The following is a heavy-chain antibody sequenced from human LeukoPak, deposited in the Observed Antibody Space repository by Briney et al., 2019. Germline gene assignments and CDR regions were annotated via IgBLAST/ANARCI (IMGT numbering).Heavy chain of an antibody. CDR2: ISGSSTYI. CDR1: GFTFSSYS. D-gene: IGHD3-22*01. CDR3: ARDHSSGRYFDF. Sequence: GGSLRLSCAASGFTFSSYSMNWGPQAPGKGLEWVSSISGSSTYIDYADSVKGRFTISRYNAKNALYLQMDSPRAEDTAVYYCARDHSSGRYFDFWGQGTLVTVSS. V-gene: IGHV3-21*01. J-gene: IGHJ4*02.